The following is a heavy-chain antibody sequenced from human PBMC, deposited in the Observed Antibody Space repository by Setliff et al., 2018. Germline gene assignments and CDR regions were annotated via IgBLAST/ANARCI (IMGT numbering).Heavy chain of an antibody. CDR2: INPNSGGT. V-gene: IGHV1-2*02. J-gene: IGHJ5*02. Sequence: ASVKVSCKASGYTFTDYYIHWVRQAPGQGLEWMGWINPNSGGTNYAQTFQGRVAMTRDASIRTAYMELTRLTSDDTAVYYCARQGDFGSWGQGTLVTVSS. CDR1: GYTFTDYY. CDR3: ARQGDFGS. D-gene: IGHD3-3*01.